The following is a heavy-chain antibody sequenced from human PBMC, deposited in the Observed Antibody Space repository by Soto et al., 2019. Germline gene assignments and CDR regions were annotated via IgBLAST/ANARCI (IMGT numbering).Heavy chain of an antibody. CDR1: GYTFTSYG. CDR2: ISACNGNT. D-gene: IGHD3-22*01. V-gene: IGHV1-18*04. Sequence: ASVKVSCKASGYTFTSYGISWVRQAPGQGLEWMGWISACNGNTNYAQKLQGRVTMTTDTSTSTAYMELRSLRSDDTAVYYCARDAYYDSSGYRRSWFDPWGQGTLVTVSS. CDR3: ARDAYYDSSGYRRSWFDP. J-gene: IGHJ5*02.